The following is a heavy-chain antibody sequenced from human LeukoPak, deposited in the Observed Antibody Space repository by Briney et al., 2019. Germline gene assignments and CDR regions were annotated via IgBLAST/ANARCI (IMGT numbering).Heavy chain of an antibody. CDR1: GFTFSNYA. Sequence: GGSLRLSCAASGFTFSNYAMSWVRQAPGKGLEWVSAISGSGGNTYYADSVKGRFTISRDNSKNTLYLQMNSLRAEDSAVYYCARPPGRTGAFDIWGQGTMVTVSS. D-gene: IGHD3-10*01. V-gene: IGHV3-23*01. CDR2: ISGSGGNT. CDR3: ARPPGRTGAFDI. J-gene: IGHJ3*02.